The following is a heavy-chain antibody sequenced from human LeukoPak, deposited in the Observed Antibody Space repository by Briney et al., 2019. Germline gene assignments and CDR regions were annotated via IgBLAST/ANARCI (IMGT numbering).Heavy chain of an antibody. Sequence: GGSLRLSCAASGFTFSSYGMHWVRQAPGKGLEWVAVISYDGSNKYYADSVKGRFTISRDNSKNTLYLQMNSLRAEDTAVYYCARDHRPVAGPQPIEYWGQGTLVTVSS. CDR1: GFTFSSYG. J-gene: IGHJ4*02. CDR2: ISYDGSNK. CDR3: ARDHRPVAGPQPIEY. D-gene: IGHD6-19*01. V-gene: IGHV3-30*03.